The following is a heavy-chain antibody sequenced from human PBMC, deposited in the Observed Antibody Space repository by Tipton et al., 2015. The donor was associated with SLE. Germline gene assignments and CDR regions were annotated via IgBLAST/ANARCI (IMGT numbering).Heavy chain of an antibody. D-gene: IGHD3-16*02. CDR1: GFTFSNYA. V-gene: IGHV3-23*04. CDR3: AKDGYIWGSYRYRGFDY. J-gene: IGHJ4*02. Sequence: VQLVQSGGGLVQPGGSLRLSCAASGFTFSNYAMSWVRQAPGKGLEWVSAISVSGDSTYYADSVKGRFTISRDNSKNTLYLQMNSLRAEDTAVYYCAKDGYIWGSYRYRGFDYWGQGTLVTVSS. CDR2: ISVSGDST.